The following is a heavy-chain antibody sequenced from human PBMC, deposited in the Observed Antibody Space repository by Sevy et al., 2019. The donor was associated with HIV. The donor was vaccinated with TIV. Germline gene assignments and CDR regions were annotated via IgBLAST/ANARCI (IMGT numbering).Heavy chain of an antibody. CDR1: GLTFSSYE. CDR2: ISSSGSTI. D-gene: IGHD3-22*01. CDR3: ADRDSSGYYVD. V-gene: IGHV3-48*03. J-gene: IGHJ4*02. Sequence: GGSLRLSCAASGLTFSSYEMNWVRQAPGKGLEWVSHISSSGSTIYYADSVKGRFTISRDNAKNSLYLQMNSLRAEDTAVYYCADRDSSGYYVDWGQRTLVTVSS.